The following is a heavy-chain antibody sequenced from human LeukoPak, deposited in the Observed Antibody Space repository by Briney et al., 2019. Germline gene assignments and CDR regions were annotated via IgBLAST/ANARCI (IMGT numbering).Heavy chain of an antibody. J-gene: IGHJ4*02. D-gene: IGHD5-24*01. CDR1: GFTVISNY. CDR3: ARGVEGKRSYFDY. V-gene: IGHV3-53*01. Sequence: SGGSLRLSCAASGFTVISNYMTCVRQAPGKGLEWVSVIFSGGSTLYADSVKGRFTFSRDNSKNTVYLQMNNLRVEDTAVYYCARGVEGKRSYFDYWGQGTLVTVSS. CDR2: IFSGGST.